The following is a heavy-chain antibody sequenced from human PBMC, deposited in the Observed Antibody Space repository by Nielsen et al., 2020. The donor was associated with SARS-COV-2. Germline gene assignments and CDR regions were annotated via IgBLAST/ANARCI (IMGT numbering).Heavy chain of an antibody. J-gene: IGHJ3*02. D-gene: IGHD5-18*01. Sequence: ASVKVSCKASGYTFTSYAMHWVRQAPGQRLEWMGWINAGNGNTKYSQKFQGRVTITRDTSASTAYMELSSLRSEDTAVYYCAREEGGYSYGCFDIWGQGTMVPSPQ. CDR1: GYTFTSYA. CDR2: INAGNGNT. V-gene: IGHV1-3*01. CDR3: AREEGGYSYGCFDI.